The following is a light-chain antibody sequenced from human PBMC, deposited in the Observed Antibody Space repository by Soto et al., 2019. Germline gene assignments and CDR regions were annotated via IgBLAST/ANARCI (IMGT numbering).Light chain of an antibody. CDR2: GAS. CDR3: QHRSNWLA. CDR1: QRVSSN. V-gene: IGKV3-11*01. Sequence: EIVMTQSPATLSLSPGESATISCRASQRVSSNLAWYQQKPGQAPRLLIYGASTRATGIPARLSGSGSGTDFTLTITSIEPEDFAVYYCQHRSNWLAFGGGTKVDIK. J-gene: IGKJ4*01.